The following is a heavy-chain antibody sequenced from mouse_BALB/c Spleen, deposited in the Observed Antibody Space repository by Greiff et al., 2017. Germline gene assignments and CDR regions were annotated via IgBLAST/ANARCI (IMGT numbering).Heavy chain of an antibody. V-gene: IGHV1-82*01. CDR3: AREGLYYANPFEY. CDR1: GYAFSSSW. D-gene: IGHD1-1*01. J-gene: IGHJ4*01. CDR2: IYPGDGDT. Sequence: QVQLKQSGPELVKPGASVKISCKASGYAFSSSWMNWVKQRPGQGLEWIGRIYPGDGDTNYNGKFKGKATLTADKSSSTDYMQLRSLTSVDSAVYFCAREGLYYANPFEYWGKGKSVTVSS.